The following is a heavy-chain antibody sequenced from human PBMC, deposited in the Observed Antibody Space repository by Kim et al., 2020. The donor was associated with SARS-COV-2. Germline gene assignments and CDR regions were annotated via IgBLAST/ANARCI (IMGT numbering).Heavy chain of an antibody. Sequence: ASVKVSCKASGYTFTGYYMHWVRQAPGQGLEWMGRINPNSGGTNYAQKFQGRVTMTRDTSISTAYMELSSLRSDDTAVYYCVCGYYRPTPPCTFDVWGQGTMVTVSS. J-gene: IGHJ3*01. CDR3: VCGYYRPTPPCTFDV. CDR2: INPNSGGT. CDR1: GYTFTGYY. V-gene: IGHV1-2*06. D-gene: IGHD3-22*01.